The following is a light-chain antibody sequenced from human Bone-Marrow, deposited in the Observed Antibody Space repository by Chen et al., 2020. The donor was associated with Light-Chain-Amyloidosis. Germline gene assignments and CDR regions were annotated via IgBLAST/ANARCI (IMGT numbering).Light chain of an antibody. V-gene: IGKV3-11*01. CDR1: QSVSRS. CDR3: RQRSNWPLT. Sequence: EIVLTQSPATLSLSPGERATLSCRASQSVSRSLAWYQQKPGQAPRLLIYDASNRATGIPARFSGSGSGTDFTLTISSLEPEDFAVYYCRQRSNWPLTFGGGTKVEIK. CDR2: DAS. J-gene: IGKJ4*01.